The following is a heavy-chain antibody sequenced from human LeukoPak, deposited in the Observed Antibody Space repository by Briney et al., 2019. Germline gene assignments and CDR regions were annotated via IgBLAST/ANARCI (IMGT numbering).Heavy chain of an antibody. CDR1: GFTFSSYG. D-gene: IGHD3-22*01. J-gene: IGHJ4*02. CDR3: AKDGATYYYDSSEDYFDY. Sequence: GRSLRLSCAASGFTFSSYGMHWVRQAPGKGLEWVAVISYGGSNKYYADSVKGRFTISRDNSKNTLYLQMNSLRAEDTAVYYCAKDGATYYYDSSEDYFDYWGQGTLVTVSS. CDR2: ISYGGSNK. V-gene: IGHV3-30*18.